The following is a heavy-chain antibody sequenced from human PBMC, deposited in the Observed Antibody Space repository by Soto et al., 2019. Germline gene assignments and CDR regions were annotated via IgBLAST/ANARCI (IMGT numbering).Heavy chain of an antibody. CDR3: ARVRPPEQRYWFDP. CDR1: GYSISSGYY. Sequence: SETLSLTCAVSGYSISSGYYWGWIRQPPGKGLEWIGSIYHSGSTYYNPSLKSRVTISVDTSKNQFSLKLSSVTAADTAVYYCARVRPPEQRYWFDPWGQGTLVTVSS. D-gene: IGHD6-25*01. CDR2: IYHSGST. V-gene: IGHV4-38-2*01. J-gene: IGHJ5*02.